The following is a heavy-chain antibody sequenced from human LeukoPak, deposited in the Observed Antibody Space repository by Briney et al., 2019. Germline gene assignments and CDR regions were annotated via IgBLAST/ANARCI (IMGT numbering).Heavy chain of an antibody. Sequence: ASVKVSCKASGYTFTGYYMHWVRQAPGQGLEWMGRINPNSGGTNYAQKFQGRVTMTRDTSISTAYMELSRLRSDDTAVYYFARDYLNTVRTYAEYFQHWGQGTLVTVSS. CDR2: INPNSGGT. J-gene: IGHJ1*01. CDR3: ARDYLNTVRTYAEYFQH. V-gene: IGHV1-2*06. D-gene: IGHD4-17*01. CDR1: GYTFTGYY.